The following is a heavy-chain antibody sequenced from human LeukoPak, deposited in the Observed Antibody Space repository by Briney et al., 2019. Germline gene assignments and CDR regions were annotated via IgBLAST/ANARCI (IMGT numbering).Heavy chain of an antibody. D-gene: IGHD1-20*01. CDR1: GGSISPYY. V-gene: IGHV4-59*01. J-gene: IGHJ5*02. CDR2: IYYTGTT. Sequence: SETLSLTCTVSGGSISPYYWSWIRQPPGKGLEWIGYIYYTGTTNYNPSLKSRVTISEDTSRNQFSLKLSSVTAADTAVYYCARHHPLTGTTSRYYNWFDPWGQGTLVTVSS. CDR3: ARHHPLTGTTSRYYNWFDP.